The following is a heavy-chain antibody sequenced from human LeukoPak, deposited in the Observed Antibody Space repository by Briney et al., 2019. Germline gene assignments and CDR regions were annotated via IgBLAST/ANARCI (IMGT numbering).Heavy chain of an antibody. V-gene: IGHV3-74*01. CDR3: AREDRGYNYGYFDY. CDR2: INSDASTT. J-gene: IGHJ4*02. D-gene: IGHD5-18*01. Sequence: GGSMSFSCAASGFTFSYSCMHWLRQAPGQGLMWVLRINSDASTTNYADSVKGRFTHSRDNAKNKLYLQMNSLRAEDPGVYYCAREDRGYNYGYFDYWGQGALVTVSS. CDR1: GFTFSYSC.